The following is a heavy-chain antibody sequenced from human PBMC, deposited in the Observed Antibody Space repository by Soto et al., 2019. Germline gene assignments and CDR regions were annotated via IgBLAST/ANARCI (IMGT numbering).Heavy chain of an antibody. CDR3: AREITDQPGATTHYYYGMDV. D-gene: IGHD1-1*01. J-gene: IGHJ6*02. CDR1: GGTFSSYA. Sequence: QVQLVQSGAEVKKPGSSVKVSCKASGGTFSSYAISWVRQAPGQGLEWMGGIIPIFGTANYAQKFQGRVTVTADESTSTAYMELGSLRSEDTAVYYCAREITDQPGATTHYYYGMDVWGQGTTVTVSS. CDR2: IIPIFGTA. V-gene: IGHV1-69*12.